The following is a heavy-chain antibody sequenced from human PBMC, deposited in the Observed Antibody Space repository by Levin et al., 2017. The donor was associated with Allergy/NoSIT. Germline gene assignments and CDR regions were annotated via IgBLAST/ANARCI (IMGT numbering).Heavy chain of an antibody. Sequence: PSETLSLTCAVYGGSFSGYYWSWIRQPPGKGLEWIGEINHSGSTNYNPSLKSRVTISVDTSKNQFSLKLSSVTAADTAVYYCARDASWVRYYFDYWGQGTLVTVSS. CDR3: ARDASWVRYYFDY. J-gene: IGHJ4*02. V-gene: IGHV4-34*01. CDR1: GGSFSGYY. D-gene: IGHD2-2*01. CDR2: INHSGST.